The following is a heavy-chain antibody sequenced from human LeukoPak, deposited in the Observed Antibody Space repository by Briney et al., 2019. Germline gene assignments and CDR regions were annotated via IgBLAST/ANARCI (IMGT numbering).Heavy chain of an antibody. V-gene: IGHV3-23*01. J-gene: IGHJ6*02. CDR3: AKDGPAAMVYYYYGMDV. Sequence: GGSLRLSCAASGFTFSDYYMSWIRQAPGKGLEWVSAISGSGGSTYYADSVKGRFTISRDNSKNTLYLQMNSLRAEDTAVYYCAKDGPAAMVYYYYGMDVWGQGTTVTVSS. D-gene: IGHD2-2*01. CDR1: GFTFSDYY. CDR2: ISGSGGST.